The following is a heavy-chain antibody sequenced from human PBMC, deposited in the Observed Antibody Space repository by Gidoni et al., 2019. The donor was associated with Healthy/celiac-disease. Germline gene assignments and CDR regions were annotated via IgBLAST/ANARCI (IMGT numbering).Heavy chain of an antibody. Sequence: QVQLQQRGAGLLKPSETLSLTCAVYGGSFSGYYWSWIRQPPGKGLEWIGEINHSGSTNYNPSLKSRVTISVDTSKNQFSLKLSSVTAADTAVYYCARGRRGVIINDYWGQGTLVTVSS. CDR3: ARGRRGVIINDY. V-gene: IGHV4-34*01. CDR2: INHSGST. CDR1: GGSFSGYY. D-gene: IGHD3-10*01. J-gene: IGHJ4*02.